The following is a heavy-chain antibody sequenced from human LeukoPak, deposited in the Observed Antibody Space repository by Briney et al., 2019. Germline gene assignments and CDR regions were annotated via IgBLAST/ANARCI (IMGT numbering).Heavy chain of an antibody. J-gene: IGHJ3*02. CDR1: GFTFSNAW. Sequence: GGSLRLSCAASGFTFSNAWMSWVRQAPGKGLEWVGRIKSKTDGGTTDYAAPVKGRFTISRDDSKNTLYLQMNSLKTEDTAVYYCTTDSPFKIDSSGRDDAFDIWGQGTMVTVSS. V-gene: IGHV3-15*01. CDR3: TTDSPFKIDSSGRDDAFDI. D-gene: IGHD3-22*01. CDR2: IKSKTDGGTT.